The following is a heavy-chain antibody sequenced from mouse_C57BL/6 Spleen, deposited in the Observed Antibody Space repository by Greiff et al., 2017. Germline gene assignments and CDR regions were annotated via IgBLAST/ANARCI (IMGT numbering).Heavy chain of an antibody. D-gene: IGHD3-1*01. V-gene: IGHV1-55*01. CDR2: IYPGSGST. CDR1: GYTFTSYW. Sequence: QVQLQQPGAELVQPGASVKMSCKASGYTFTSYWITWVKQRPGQGLEWIGDIYPGSGSTNYNEKFKSKATLTVDTSSSTAYMQLSSLASEDSAVYYCARCSGIFYAMDDWGQGTSVTVSS. CDR3: ARCSGIFYAMDD. J-gene: IGHJ4*01.